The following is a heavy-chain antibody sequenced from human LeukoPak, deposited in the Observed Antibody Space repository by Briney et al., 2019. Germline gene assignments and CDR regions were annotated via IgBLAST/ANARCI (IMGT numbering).Heavy chain of an antibody. CDR1: GVIVRSNY. Sequence: GGSLRLSCVGSGVIVRSNYMTWVRQAPGKGLEWVSSITSSSSYIYYADSVKGGFTISRDNAKNSLYLQMNSLRAEDTAVYYCARDPYSGRYGDYYYYYMDVWGKGTTVTISS. CDR2: ITSSSSYI. D-gene: IGHD1-26*01. J-gene: IGHJ6*03. CDR3: ARDPYSGRYGDYYYYYMDV. V-gene: IGHV3-21*01.